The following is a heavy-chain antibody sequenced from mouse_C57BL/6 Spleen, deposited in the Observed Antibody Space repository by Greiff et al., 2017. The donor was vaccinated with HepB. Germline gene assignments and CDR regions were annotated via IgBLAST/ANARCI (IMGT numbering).Heavy chain of an antibody. J-gene: IGHJ3*01. CDR2: IRNKANNHAT. CDR3: TRRDDYDGAWFAY. CDR1: GFTFSDAW. D-gene: IGHD2-4*01. V-gene: IGHV6-6*01. Sequence: EVKLMESGGGLVQPGGSMKLSCAASGFTFSDAWMDWVRQSPEKGLEWVAEIRNKANNHATYYAESVKGRFTISRDDSKSSVYLQMNSLRAEDTGIYYCTRRDDYDGAWFAYWGQGTLVTVSA.